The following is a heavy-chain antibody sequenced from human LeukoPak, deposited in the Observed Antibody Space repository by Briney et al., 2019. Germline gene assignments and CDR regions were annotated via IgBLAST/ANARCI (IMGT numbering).Heavy chain of an antibody. J-gene: IGHJ4*02. D-gene: IGHD3-10*01. V-gene: IGHV1-46*01. CDR3: ARDGGNYYGSGSYYKGFDY. CDR1: GYTFTRYY. Sequence: ASVKVSCKASGYTFTRYYMHWVRQAPGQGLEWMGIINPSGGSTSYAQKFQGRVTMTRDTSTSTVYMELSSLRSEDTAVYYCARDGGNYYGSGSYYKGFDYWGQGTLVTVSS. CDR2: INPSGGST.